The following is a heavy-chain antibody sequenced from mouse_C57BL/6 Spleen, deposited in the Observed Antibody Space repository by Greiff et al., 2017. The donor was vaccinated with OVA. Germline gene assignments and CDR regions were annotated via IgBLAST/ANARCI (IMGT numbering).Heavy chain of an antibody. Sequence: EVKLQESGPGLVKPSQSLSLTCSVTGYSITSGYYWNWIRQFPGNKLEWMGYISYDGSNNYNPSLKNRISITRDTSKNQFFLKLNSVTTEDTATYYCARDRTYGGNMDYWGQGTSVTVSS. D-gene: IGHD1-1*02. CDR3: ARDRTYGGNMDY. CDR1: GYSITSGYY. J-gene: IGHJ4*01. V-gene: IGHV3-6*01. CDR2: ISYDGSN.